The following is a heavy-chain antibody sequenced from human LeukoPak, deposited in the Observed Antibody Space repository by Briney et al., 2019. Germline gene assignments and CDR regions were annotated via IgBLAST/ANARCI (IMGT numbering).Heavy chain of an antibody. CDR3: ARDRHYYDSSAIDY. V-gene: IGHV1-69*05. CDR2: IIPIFGTA. Sequence: SVKVSCKASGGTFSSYATSWVRQAPGQGLEWMGRIIPIFGTANYAQRFQGRVTITTDESTSTAYMELSSLRSEDTAVYYCARDRHYYDSSAIDYWGQGTLVTVSS. J-gene: IGHJ4*02. CDR1: GGTFSSYA. D-gene: IGHD3-22*01.